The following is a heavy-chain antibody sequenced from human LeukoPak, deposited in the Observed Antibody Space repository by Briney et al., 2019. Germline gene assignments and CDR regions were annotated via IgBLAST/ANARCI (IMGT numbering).Heavy chain of an antibody. D-gene: IGHD3-22*01. CDR1: GGSFSGYY. J-gene: IGHJ4*02. CDR2: INHSGST. V-gene: IGHV4-34*01. Sequence: SETLSLTCAVYGGSFSGYYWSWIRQPPGKGLEWIGEINHSGSTNYNPSLKSRVTISVDTPKNQFSLKLSSVTAADTAVYYCARDKTYYYDSSGYYPLLYWGQGTLVTVSS. CDR3: ARDKTYYYDSSGYYPLLY.